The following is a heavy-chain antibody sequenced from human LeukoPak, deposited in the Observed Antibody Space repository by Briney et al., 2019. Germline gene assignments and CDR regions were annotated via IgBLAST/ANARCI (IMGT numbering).Heavy chain of an antibody. CDR1: GGSFSGYY. Sequence: SETLSLTCAVYGGSFSGYYWSWIRQPPGKGLEWIGEINHSGSTNYNPSLKSRVTISVDTSKNQFSLKLSSVTAADTAVYYCASLTDSSSWYRGPYYYYYMDVWGKGTTVTVSS. J-gene: IGHJ6*03. CDR2: INHSGST. V-gene: IGHV4-34*01. D-gene: IGHD6-13*01. CDR3: ASLTDSSSWYRGPYYYYYMDV.